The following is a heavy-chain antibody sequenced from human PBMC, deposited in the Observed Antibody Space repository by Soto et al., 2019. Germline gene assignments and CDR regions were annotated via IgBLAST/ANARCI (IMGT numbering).Heavy chain of an antibody. CDR1: GFTFDDYA. Sequence: VQLVESGGGLVQPGRSLRLSCAASGFTFDDYAMHWVRQAPGKGLEWVSGISWNSGCIGYADSVKGRFTISRDNAKNSLYLQMNSLRAEDTALYYCAKEPLGGYSYYFDYWGQGTLVTVSS. CDR3: AKEPLGGYSYYFDY. D-gene: IGHD5-12*01. J-gene: IGHJ4*02. CDR2: ISWNSGCI. V-gene: IGHV3-9*01.